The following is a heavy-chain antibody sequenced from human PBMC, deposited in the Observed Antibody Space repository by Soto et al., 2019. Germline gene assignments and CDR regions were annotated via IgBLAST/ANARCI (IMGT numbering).Heavy chain of an antibody. CDR3: ANILLAREVDAFDI. D-gene: IGHD2-21*01. J-gene: IGHJ3*02. Sequence: EVQLLESGGGLVQPGGSLRLSCAASGFTFSSYAMSWVRQAPGKGLEWVSGISVSGGSTYYAESVKGRFTISRDNSKNMTYLQMNSMRAEDTAVDYCANILLAREVDAFDIWGQGTMVTVSS. V-gene: IGHV3-23*01. CDR1: GFTFSSYA. CDR2: ISVSGGST.